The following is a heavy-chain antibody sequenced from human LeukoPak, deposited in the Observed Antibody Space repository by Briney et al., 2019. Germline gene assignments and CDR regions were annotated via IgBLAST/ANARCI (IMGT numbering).Heavy chain of an antibody. CDR1: GGSFSDYY. CDR3: AREASTYYYDSSGYYPNWFDP. J-gene: IGHJ5*02. Sequence: SETLSLTCAVYGGSFSDYYWSWSRQPPGKGLEWIGEINYSGSTNYNPSLKSRVTVSVDTSKNQFSLRLSSVTAADTAVYYCAREASTYYYDSSGYYPNWFDPWGQGTLVTVSS. CDR2: INYSGST. D-gene: IGHD3-22*01. V-gene: IGHV4-34*01.